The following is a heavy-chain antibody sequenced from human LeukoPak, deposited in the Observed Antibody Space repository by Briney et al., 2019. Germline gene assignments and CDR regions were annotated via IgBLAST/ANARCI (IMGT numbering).Heavy chain of an antibody. D-gene: IGHD6-13*01. J-gene: IGHJ5*02. CDR1: GGSFSSYY. Sequence: SETLSLTCAVYGGSFSSYYWSWIRQAPGKGLEWIGYIYYSGSTNYNPSLKSRVTISVDTSKNQFSLKLYSVTAADTAVYYCARDRRGIAAAETWFDPWGQGSLVTVSS. CDR2: IYYSGST. CDR3: ARDRRGIAAAETWFDP. V-gene: IGHV4-59*01.